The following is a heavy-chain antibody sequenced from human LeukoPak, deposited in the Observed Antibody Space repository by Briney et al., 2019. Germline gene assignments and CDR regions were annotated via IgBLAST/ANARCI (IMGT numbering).Heavy chain of an antibody. CDR3: TRHPPGVRGEAFDI. CDR1: GLTFSGSA. V-gene: IGHV3-73*01. CDR2: IRSKANSYAT. J-gene: IGHJ3*02. D-gene: IGHD3-10*01. Sequence: GGSLRLLCAASGLTFSGSAMHWVRQASGKGLEVVGRIRSKANSYATEYAASMKGRFTISRDDSKNTAYLQMNSLKTEDTAVYDCTRHPPGVRGEAFDICGQGTMVTVSS.